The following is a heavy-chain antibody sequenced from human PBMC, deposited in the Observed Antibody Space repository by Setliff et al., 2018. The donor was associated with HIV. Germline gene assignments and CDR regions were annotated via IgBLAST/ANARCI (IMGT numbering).Heavy chain of an antibody. CDR3: ARLSGSFLRGGWFDP. CDR1: GGSISSSSYY. J-gene: IGHJ5*02. V-gene: IGHV4-39*07. Sequence: SETLSLTCTVSGGSISSSSYYWGWIRQPPGKGLEWIGSIYYSGSTYYNPSLKSRVTISVDTSKNQSSLRLSSVAAADTAVYRCARLSGSFLRGGWFDPWGQGTLVTVSS. D-gene: IGHD1-26*01. CDR2: IYYSGST.